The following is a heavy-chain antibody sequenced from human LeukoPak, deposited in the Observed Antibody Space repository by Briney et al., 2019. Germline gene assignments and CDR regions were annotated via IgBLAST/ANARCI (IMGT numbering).Heavy chain of an antibody. CDR1: GGSISSGGYY. J-gene: IGHJ5*02. CDR3: ARDQGDGYNYGWFDP. Sequence: SQTLSLTCTVSGGSISSGGYYWSWIRQHPGKGLEWIGYTYYSGSTYYNPSLKSRVTISVDTSKNQFSLKLSSVTAADTAVYYCARDQGDGYNYGWFDPWGQGTLVSVSS. V-gene: IGHV4-31*03. CDR2: TYYSGST. D-gene: IGHD5-24*01.